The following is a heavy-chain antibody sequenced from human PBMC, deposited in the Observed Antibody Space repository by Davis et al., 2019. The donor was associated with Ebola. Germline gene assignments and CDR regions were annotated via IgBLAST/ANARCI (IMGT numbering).Heavy chain of an antibody. J-gene: IGHJ5*02. Sequence: PGGSLRLSCAASGFTFTSYAMSWVRQAPGKGLEWLSAISGSGGSTYYADSVKGRFTIPRDNSKNTLYLQMNSLRAEDTAVYYCAKAPRAVAGGDWFDPWGQGTLVTVSS. V-gene: IGHV3-23*01. CDR1: GFTFTSYA. CDR2: ISGSGGST. D-gene: IGHD6-19*01. CDR3: AKAPRAVAGGDWFDP.